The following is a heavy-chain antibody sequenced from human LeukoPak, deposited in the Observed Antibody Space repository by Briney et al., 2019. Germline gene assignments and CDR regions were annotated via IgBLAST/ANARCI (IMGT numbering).Heavy chain of an antibody. CDR3: VRDLPYYDFWSGYYTY. J-gene: IGHJ4*02. CDR2: ISSSSSAI. CDR1: GFTFSTYS. V-gene: IGHV3-48*01. Sequence: GGSLRLSCAASGFTFSTYSMNWVRQAPGKGLEWVSYISSSSSAIYYADSVKGRFTISRDNAKNSLYLQINSLRAEDTAVYYCVRDLPYYDFWSGYYTYWGQGTLVTVSS. D-gene: IGHD3-3*01.